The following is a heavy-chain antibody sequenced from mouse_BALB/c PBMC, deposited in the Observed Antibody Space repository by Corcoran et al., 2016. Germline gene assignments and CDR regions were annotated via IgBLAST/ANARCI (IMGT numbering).Heavy chain of an antibody. V-gene: IGHV9-3-1*01. J-gene: IGHJ3*01. CDR1: GYTFTNYG. Sequence: QIQLVQSGPELKKPGETVKISCKASGYTFTNYGMNWVKQAPGKGLKWMGWINTYTGEPTYADDFKGRFAFSLETSASTAYLQINNLKNEDTATYFGARDKKDPWFAYWGQGTLVTVSA. CDR2: INTYTGEP. CDR3: ARDKKDPWFAY.